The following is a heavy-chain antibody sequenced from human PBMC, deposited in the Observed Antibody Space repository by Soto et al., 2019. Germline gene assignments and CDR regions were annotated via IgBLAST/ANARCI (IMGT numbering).Heavy chain of an antibody. CDR3: ARSRYCSGGSCYFLPRFDP. J-gene: IGHJ5*02. D-gene: IGHD2-15*01. CDR2: IYSGGST. V-gene: IGHV3-53*01. CDR1: GFTVSSNY. Sequence: GGSLRLSCAASGFTVSSNYMSWVRQAPGKGLEWVSVIYSGGSTYYADSVKGRFTISRDNSKNTLYLQMNSLRAEDTAVYYCARSRYCSGGSCYFLPRFDPWGQGTLVTVSS.